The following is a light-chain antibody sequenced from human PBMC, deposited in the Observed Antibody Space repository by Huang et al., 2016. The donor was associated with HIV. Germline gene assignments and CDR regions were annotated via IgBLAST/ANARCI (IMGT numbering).Light chain of an antibody. J-gene: IGKJ1*01. CDR3: QQYNDWPPWT. CDR1: QSGNSN. V-gene: IGKV3-15*01. CDR2: GAS. Sequence: EIVMTQSPATLSVSPGERATLSCRASQSGNSNLAWYQHKPGQAPRLLIYGASPRATGIPARFSGSGSGAEFTLTSSSLQSEDCAVYYCQQYNDWPPWTFGQGTKVEIK.